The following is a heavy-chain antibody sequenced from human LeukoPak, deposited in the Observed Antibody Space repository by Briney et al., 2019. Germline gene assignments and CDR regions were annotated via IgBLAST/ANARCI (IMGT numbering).Heavy chain of an antibody. D-gene: IGHD3-22*01. Sequence: ASVKVSCKASGYTFTSYGISWVRQAPGQGLEWMGGIIPIFGTANYAQKFQGRVAITTDESTSTAYMELSSLRSEDTAVYYCARGKGYYDSSGYYFDYWGQGTLVTVSS. CDR2: IIPIFGTA. CDR3: ARGKGYYDSSGYYFDY. V-gene: IGHV1-69*05. J-gene: IGHJ4*02. CDR1: GYTFTSYG.